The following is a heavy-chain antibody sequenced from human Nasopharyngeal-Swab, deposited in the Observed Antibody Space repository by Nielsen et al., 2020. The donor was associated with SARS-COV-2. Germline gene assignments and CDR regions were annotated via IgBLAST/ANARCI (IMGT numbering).Heavy chain of an antibody. CDR3: ARASTTLDWLSTLDVWDV. J-gene: IGHJ6*02. CDR2: ISAYNGNT. D-gene: IGHD3-9*01. V-gene: IGHV1-18*01. CDR1: GYTLTELS. Sequence: ASVKVSCKVSGYTLTELSMHWVRQAPGKGLEWMGWISAYNGNTNYAQKLQGRVTMTTDTSTSTAYMELRSLRSDDTAVYYCARASTTLDWLSTLDVWDVWGQGTTVTVSS.